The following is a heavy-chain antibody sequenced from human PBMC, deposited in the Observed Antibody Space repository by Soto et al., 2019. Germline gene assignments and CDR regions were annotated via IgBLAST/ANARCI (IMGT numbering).Heavy chain of an antibody. CDR1: GGSISSSSYY. V-gene: IGHV4-39*01. Sequence: QLQLQESGPGLVKPSETLSLTCTVSGGSISSSSYYWGWIRQPPGKGLEWIGSIYYSGSTYYNPSLKSRVTISVDTSKNQFSLKLSSVTAADTAVYYCARLGNDYGDNAGAFDIWGQGTMVTVSS. J-gene: IGHJ3*02. D-gene: IGHD4-17*01. CDR2: IYYSGST. CDR3: ARLGNDYGDNAGAFDI.